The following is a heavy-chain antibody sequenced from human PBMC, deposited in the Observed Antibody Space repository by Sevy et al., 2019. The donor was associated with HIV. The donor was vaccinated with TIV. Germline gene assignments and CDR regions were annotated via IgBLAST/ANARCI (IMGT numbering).Heavy chain of an antibody. J-gene: IGHJ6*02. CDR1: GFPFSNFA. CDR3: AKRRVQSGLSGGGANYGMDV. V-gene: IGHV3-23*01. D-gene: IGHD2-8*02. CDR2: LIGGGSRT. Sequence: GGSLRLSCAASGFPFSNFAMSWVRQAPGKGLEWVSTLIGGGSRTYYADSVTGRFIISRDNARNTLYLQMNSLRAEDTAIYYCAKRRVQSGLSGGGANYGMDVCGRGTTVTVSS.